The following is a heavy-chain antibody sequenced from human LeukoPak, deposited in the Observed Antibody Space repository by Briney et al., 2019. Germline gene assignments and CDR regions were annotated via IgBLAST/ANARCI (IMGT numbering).Heavy chain of an antibody. CDR1: GYTFTGYY. J-gene: IGHJ4*02. Sequence: ASVKVSCKASGYTFTGYYMHWVRQAPGQGLEWMGWINPNSGGTNYARKFQGRVTMTRDTSISTAYMELSRLRSDDTAVYYCARDHAAYSSSWYDFDYWGQGTLVTVSS. CDR2: INPNSGGT. V-gene: IGHV1-2*02. CDR3: ARDHAAYSSSWYDFDY. D-gene: IGHD6-13*01.